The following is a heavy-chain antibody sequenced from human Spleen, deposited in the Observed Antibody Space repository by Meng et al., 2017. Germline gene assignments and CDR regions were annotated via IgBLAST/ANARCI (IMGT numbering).Heavy chain of an antibody. J-gene: IGHJ4*02. V-gene: IGHV4-61*01. CDR3: ARDEIDLAYCGGDCYSG. D-gene: IGHD2-21*02. CDR2: VYYTGST. Sequence: SETLSLTCAVYGDSVNSDSYYWSWIRQPPGKGLEWIGYVYYTGSTNYNPSLKSRVTISVDTSRNQFSLRLSSVTAADTAVYYCARDEIDLAYCGGDCYSGWGQGTLVTVSS. CDR1: GDSVNSDSYY.